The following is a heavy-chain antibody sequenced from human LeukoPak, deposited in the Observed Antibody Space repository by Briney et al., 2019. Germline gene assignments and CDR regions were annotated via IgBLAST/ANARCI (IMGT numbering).Heavy chain of an antibody. CDR3: AKRGVVIRVILVGFHREAYYFDS. J-gene: IGHJ4*02. V-gene: IGHV3-23*01. D-gene: IGHD3-22*01. CDR2: LSGSGGGT. CDR1: GITLSNYG. Sequence: GGSLRLSCAVSGITLSNYGMSWVRQAPGKGLEWVAGLSGSGGGTNYAHSVKGRFTISRDNSKNTLYLQMNSLRAEDTAVYFCAKRGVVIRVILVGFHREAYYFDSWGQGALVTVSS.